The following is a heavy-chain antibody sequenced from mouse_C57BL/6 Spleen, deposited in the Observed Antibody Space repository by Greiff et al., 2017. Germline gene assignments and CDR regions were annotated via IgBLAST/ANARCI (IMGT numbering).Heavy chain of an antibody. Sequence: QVQLQQSGPELVKPGASVKLSCKASGYTFTSYDINWVKQRPGQGLEWIGWLYPSGGSTKYNEKLKGKATLTVDKSSSTPYMELHMLPSEDSAFYFGANSCPGSRNPYAMDYWGQGTSVTVSS. CDR3: ANSCPGSRNPYAMDY. CDR1: GYTFTSYD. D-gene: IGHD1-1*01. CDR2: LYPSGGST. J-gene: IGHJ4*01. V-gene: IGHV1-85*01.